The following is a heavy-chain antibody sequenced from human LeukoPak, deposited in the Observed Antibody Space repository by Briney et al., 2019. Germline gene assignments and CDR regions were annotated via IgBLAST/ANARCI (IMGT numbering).Heavy chain of an antibody. CDR1: GGTFSSYA. J-gene: IGHJ4*02. Sequence: GASVKVSCKASGGTFSSYAISWVRQAPGQGLEWMGGIIPIFGTANYAQKFQGRVTITRDTSASTAYMELSSLRSEDTAVYYCARTPLDCSGGSCYSLSFDYWGQGTLVTVSS. V-gene: IGHV1-69*05. D-gene: IGHD2-15*01. CDR3: ARTPLDCSGGSCYSLSFDY. CDR2: IIPIFGTA.